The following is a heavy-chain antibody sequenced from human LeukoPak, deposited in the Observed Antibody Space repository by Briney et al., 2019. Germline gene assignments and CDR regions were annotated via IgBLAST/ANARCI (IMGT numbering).Heavy chain of an antibody. D-gene: IGHD1-26*01. Sequence: GGSLRLSCAASGFNFGSYGMCWVRQAPGKGLEWVASITEDGSDKYDVDSVRGRFTISRDNAQNSLYLQMNSLRAEDTAVYYCARVKSGSRDYWGQGTLVTVSS. CDR2: ITEDGSDK. V-gene: IGHV3-7*05. CDR1: GFNFGSYG. CDR3: ARVKSGSRDY. J-gene: IGHJ4*02.